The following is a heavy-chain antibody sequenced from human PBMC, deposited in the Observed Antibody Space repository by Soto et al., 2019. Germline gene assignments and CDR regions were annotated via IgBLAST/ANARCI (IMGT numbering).Heavy chain of an antibody. V-gene: IGHV3-72*01. Sequence: EVQLVESGGGLVQPGGSLRLSCAASGFTFSDHYMDWVRQAPGKGLEWVGRTRNKANSYTTEYAASVKGRFTISRDDSKHSLYLQMNSLKTEDTAVYYCARALGDGWGSLNWFDPWGQGTLVTVSS. J-gene: IGHJ5*02. D-gene: IGHD3-10*01. CDR3: ARALGDGWGSLNWFDP. CDR2: TRNKANSYTT. CDR1: GFTFSDHY.